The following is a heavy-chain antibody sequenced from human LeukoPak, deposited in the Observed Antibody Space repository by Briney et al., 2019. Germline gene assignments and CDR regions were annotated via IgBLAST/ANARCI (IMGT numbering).Heavy chain of an antibody. CDR2: IKSDSATI. Sequence: PGGSLRLSCAASGFTFSRYSMNWVRQAPGKELEWVSYIKSDSATIYYADSVKGRFTISRDNANNLLYLQMNSLRAEDTAVYFCARGQRSDSGYSPFDSWGQGTLVTVS. CDR1: GFTFSRYS. D-gene: IGHD3-22*01. J-gene: IGHJ4*02. V-gene: IGHV3-48*04. CDR3: ARGQRSDSGYSPFDS.